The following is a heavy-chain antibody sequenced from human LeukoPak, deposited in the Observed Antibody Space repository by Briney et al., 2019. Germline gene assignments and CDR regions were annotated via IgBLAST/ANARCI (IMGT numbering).Heavy chain of an antibody. V-gene: IGHV4-34*01. CDR3: ARGVVVPAAMRGYYYYYGMDV. CDR1: GASFNDYY. CDR2: MKHSGST. D-gene: IGHD2-2*01. Sequence: SETLSLTCAVYGASFNDYYWSWIRQPPGKGLEWLGEMKHSGSTNYNPSLKSRVTISVDTSKNQFSLKLNSVTAADTAVYYCARGVVVPAAMRGYYYYYGMDVWGKGTTVTVSS. J-gene: IGHJ6*04.